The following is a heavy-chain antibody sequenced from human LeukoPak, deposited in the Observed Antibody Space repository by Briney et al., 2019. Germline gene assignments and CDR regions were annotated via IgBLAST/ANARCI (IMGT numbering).Heavy chain of an antibody. CDR1: GGSFSGYY. CDR3: ARDREQYIAARPGAFDI. V-gene: IGHV4-34*01. J-gene: IGHJ3*02. Sequence: SETLSLTCAVYGGSFSGYYWSWIRQPPGKGLEWIGEINHSGSTNYNPSLKSRATISVDTSKNQFSLKLSSVTAADTAVYYCARDREQYIAARPGAFDIWGQGTMVTVSS. D-gene: IGHD6-6*01. CDR2: INHSGST.